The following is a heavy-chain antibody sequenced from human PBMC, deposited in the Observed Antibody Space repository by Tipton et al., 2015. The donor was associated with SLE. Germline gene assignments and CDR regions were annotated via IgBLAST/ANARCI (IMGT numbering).Heavy chain of an antibody. CDR1: GGSISSSSYY. Sequence: TLSLTCTVSGGSISSSSYYWGWIRQPPGKGLEWIGYIYYSGSTNYNPSLKSRVTISVDTSKNQFSLKLSSVTAADTAVYYCARVGYYDFWSGYPDAFDIWGQGTMVTVSS. CDR2: IYYSGST. D-gene: IGHD3-3*01. CDR3: ARVGYYDFWSGYPDAFDI. V-gene: IGHV4-61*05. J-gene: IGHJ3*02.